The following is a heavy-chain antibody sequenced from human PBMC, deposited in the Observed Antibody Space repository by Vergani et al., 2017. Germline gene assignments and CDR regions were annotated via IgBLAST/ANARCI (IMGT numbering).Heavy chain of an antibody. D-gene: IGHD1-26*01. CDR1: GFTFSNYD. CDR3: ARDGWELLDYFYYMDV. V-gene: IGHV3-23*01. CDR2: ISSSGTST. Sequence: EVQLLESGGGLVQPGGSLRLSCGVSGFTFSNYDMTWVRQAPGKGLEWVSAISSSGTSTFYTDSVKGRFTISRDNAKNTLYLQMDSLRAEDTAVYYCARDGWELLDYFYYMDVWGKGTTVTVSS. J-gene: IGHJ6*03.